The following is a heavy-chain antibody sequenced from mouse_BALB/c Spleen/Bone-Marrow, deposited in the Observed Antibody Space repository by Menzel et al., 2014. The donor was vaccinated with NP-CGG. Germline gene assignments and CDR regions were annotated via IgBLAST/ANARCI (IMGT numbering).Heavy chain of an antibody. CDR3: ARYRYDGSSYAMDY. J-gene: IGHJ4*01. D-gene: IGHD1-1*01. Sequence: VQLQQSGAELVKPGVSVKLSCTASGFNIKDTYMHWVKQRPEQGLEWIGRIDPANGNTKYDPKFQGKATITADTSSNADYLHLSSLTSEDTAVYYCARYRYDGSSYAMDYWGQGTSVTVSS. CDR2: IDPANGNT. CDR1: GFNIKDTY. V-gene: IGHV14-3*02.